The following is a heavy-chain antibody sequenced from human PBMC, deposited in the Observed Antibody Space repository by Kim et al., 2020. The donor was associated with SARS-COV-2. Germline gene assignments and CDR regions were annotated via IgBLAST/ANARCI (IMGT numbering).Heavy chain of an antibody. V-gene: IGHV3-33*05. CDR3: ARDSQY. CDR1: GFTFSNYG. CDR2: IEYDGSKS. Sequence: GGSLRLSCATSGFTFSNYGMFWVRQAPGKRLEWVAVIEYDGSKSDYADSVRGRFTISRDNYQKMLYLQMNRLRAEDTAIYFCARDSQYWGQGTVVTVTS. J-gene: IGHJ4*02.